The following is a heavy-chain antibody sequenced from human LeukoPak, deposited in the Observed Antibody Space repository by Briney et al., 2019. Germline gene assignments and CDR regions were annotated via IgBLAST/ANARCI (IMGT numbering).Heavy chain of an antibody. D-gene: IGHD2-2*02. J-gene: IGHJ4*02. CDR3: ARVQYQLLYRPYYFDY. CDR2: ISAYNGNT. Sequence: ASVKVSCKASGYTFTSYGISWVRQAPGQGLEWMGWISAYNGNTNYAQKLQGRVTMTTDTSTGTAYMELRSLRSDGTAVYYCARVQYQLLYRPYYFDYWGQGTLVTVSS. V-gene: IGHV1-18*01. CDR1: GYTFTSYG.